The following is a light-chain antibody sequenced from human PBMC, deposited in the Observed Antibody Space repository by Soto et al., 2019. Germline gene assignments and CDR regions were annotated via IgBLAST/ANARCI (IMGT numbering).Light chain of an antibody. CDR1: QGISNY. CDR3: QKYNSAPWT. V-gene: IGKV1-27*01. CDR2: VAS. J-gene: IGKJ1*01. Sequence: DIQMTQSPSSLSASVGDRATITCRASQGISNYLAWYQQQPGKVPKLLIYVASTLQSGVPSRFSGSGSGTDFTLTISSLQPVDVATYYCQKYNSAPWTFGQGTKVEIK.